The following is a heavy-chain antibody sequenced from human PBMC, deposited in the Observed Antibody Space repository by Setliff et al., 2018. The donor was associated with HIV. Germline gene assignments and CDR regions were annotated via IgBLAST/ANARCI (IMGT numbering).Heavy chain of an antibody. CDR3: ARGRGSSSSWPIDY. D-gene: IGHD6-13*01. V-gene: IGHV4-31*03. Sequence: SETLSLTCTVSGGSFRSGGYYWSWIRQHPGKGLEWIGYIYYSGSTYYNPSLKSRLTISVDTSKNQFSLKLSSVTAADTAVYYCARGRGSSSSWPIDYWGQGTLVTVSS. CDR2: IYYSGST. J-gene: IGHJ4*02. CDR1: GGSFRSGGYY.